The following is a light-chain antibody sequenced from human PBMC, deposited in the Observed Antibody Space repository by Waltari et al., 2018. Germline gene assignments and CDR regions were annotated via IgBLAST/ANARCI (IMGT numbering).Light chain of an antibody. CDR1: QSVSSY. J-gene: IGKJ3*01. CDR2: DAS. CDR3: QQRSNWPPD. V-gene: IGKV3-11*01. Sequence: EIVLTQSPATLSLSPGERATLSCRASQSVSSYLAWYQQKPGQAPRLLIYDASNRATGIPARFSGSGSWTDFTLTISSLEPEDFAVYYCQQRSNWPPDFGPGTKVDIK.